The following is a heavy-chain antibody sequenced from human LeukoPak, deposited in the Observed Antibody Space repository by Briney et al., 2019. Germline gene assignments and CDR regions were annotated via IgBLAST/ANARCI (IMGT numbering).Heavy chain of an antibody. V-gene: IGHV3-53*01. CDR1: GFTVSSNY. CDR3: ARDLVGATTMGLDP. J-gene: IGHJ5*02. Sequence: GGSLRLSCAASGFTVSSNYMSSVRQAPGKGLEWGSVIYSGGSTYYADSVKGRFTISRDNSKNTLYLQMNSLRAEDTAVYYCARDLVGATTMGLDPWGQGTLVTVSS. D-gene: IGHD1-26*01. CDR2: IYSGGST.